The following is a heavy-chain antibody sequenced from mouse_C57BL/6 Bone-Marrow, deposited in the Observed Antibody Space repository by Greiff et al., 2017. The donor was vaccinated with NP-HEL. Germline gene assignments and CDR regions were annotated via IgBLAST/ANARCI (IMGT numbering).Heavy chain of an antibody. CDR3: ASGGGYYAGWFAH. J-gene: IGHJ3*01. CDR1: GYTFTSYW. V-gene: IGHV1-74*01. CDR2: IHPSDGDT. D-gene: IGHD2-3*01. Sequence: QVQLQQSGAELVKPGASVKVSCKASGYTFTSYWMHWVKQRPGQGLEWIGRIHPSDGDTNYNQKFKGKATLTVDKSSSTAYMLLSSLTSEDSAVYDCASGGGYYAGWFAHWGKAPLVTVSA.